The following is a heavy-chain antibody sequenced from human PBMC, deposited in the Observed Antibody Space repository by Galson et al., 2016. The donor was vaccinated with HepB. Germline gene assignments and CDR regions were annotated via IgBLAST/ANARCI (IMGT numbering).Heavy chain of an antibody. CDR3: ATTYCGGDCYHVYAFDF. V-gene: IGHV4-59*03. CDR1: GDSISKYY. D-gene: IGHD2-21*02. J-gene: IGHJ3*01. Sequence: ETLSLTCTVSGDSISKYYCSWIRQPPGKALEWVGYTHYSGSTDYNSSLKSRITMSVDTSKNQFSLKLSSVTAADTALYYCATTYCGGDCYHVYAFDFWGQGTMVTVSS. CDR2: THYSGST.